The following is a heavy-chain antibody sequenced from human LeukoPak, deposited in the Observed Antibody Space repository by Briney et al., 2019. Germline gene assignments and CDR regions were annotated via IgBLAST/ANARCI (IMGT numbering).Heavy chain of an antibody. CDR1: GFTFHEYA. Sequence: GRSLRLSCIASGFTFHEYAMHWVRQAPGKGLEWVSGISWNSGSIGYADSVKGRFTISRDNAKNSLYLQMNSLRAEDTALYYCAKEAAAGSSYYYGMDVWGQGTTVTVSS. CDR2: ISWNSGSI. CDR3: AKEAAAGSSYYYGMDV. V-gene: IGHV3-9*01. D-gene: IGHD6-13*01. J-gene: IGHJ6*02.